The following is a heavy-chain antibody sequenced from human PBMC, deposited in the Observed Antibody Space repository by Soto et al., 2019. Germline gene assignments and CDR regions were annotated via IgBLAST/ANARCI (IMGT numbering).Heavy chain of an antibody. D-gene: IGHD2-15*01. J-gene: IGHJ6*02. CDR2: IFYSGST. Sequence: SETLSLTCTVPGGSISSSSYYWGWIRKPPGKGLEWIGSIFYSGSTYYNPSLKSRVTISVDTSKNHFFLKLSSVTAADTAVYYCARHLTYCSAGSCYSDFPYYGMDVWGQGTTVT. CDR3: ARHLTYCSAGSCYSDFPYYGMDV. CDR1: GGSISSSSYY. V-gene: IGHV4-39*01.